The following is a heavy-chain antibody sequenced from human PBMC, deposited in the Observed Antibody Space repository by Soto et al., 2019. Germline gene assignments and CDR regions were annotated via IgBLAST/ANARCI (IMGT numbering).Heavy chain of an antibody. CDR1: GGSFSGYY. Sequence: PSETLSLTCAVYGGSFSGYYWSWIRQPPGKGLEWIGEINHSGSTNYNPSLKSRVTISVDTSKNQFSLKLSSVTAADTAVYYCGRGTRTIDYDFWSGPDAFDIWGQGTMVTVSS. J-gene: IGHJ3*02. CDR3: GRGTRTIDYDFWSGPDAFDI. V-gene: IGHV4-34*01. CDR2: INHSGST. D-gene: IGHD3-3*01.